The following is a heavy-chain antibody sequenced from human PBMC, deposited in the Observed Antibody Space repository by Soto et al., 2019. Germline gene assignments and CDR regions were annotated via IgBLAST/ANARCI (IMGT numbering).Heavy chain of an antibody. Sequence: EVQLVESGGGLVQPGGSLRLSCAATGFTFSNYWMHWVRQTPGKGLVWVSRINSEGSSTNYADSVKGRFTISRDSAKNTLYLQMNSLRAEDTAVYYCARGNYYSMDVWGQGTTVTVSS. J-gene: IGHJ6*02. CDR3: ARGNYYSMDV. CDR2: INSEGSST. V-gene: IGHV3-74*01. CDR1: GFTFSNYW.